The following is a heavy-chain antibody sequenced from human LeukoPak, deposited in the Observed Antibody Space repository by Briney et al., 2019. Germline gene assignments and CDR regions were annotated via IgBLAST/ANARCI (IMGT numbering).Heavy chain of an antibody. J-gene: IGHJ4*02. V-gene: IGHV3-48*01. D-gene: IGHD2-2*01. CDR1: GFTFSSYS. Sequence: GGSLRLSCAASGFTFSSYSMNGVRQAQGKGLEWVSYISSSSSTIYYADSVKGRFTISRDNAKNSLYLQMNSLRAEDTAVYYCARDWDCSSTSCPGDYWGQGTLVTVSS. CDR3: ARDWDCSSTSCPGDY. CDR2: ISSSSSTI.